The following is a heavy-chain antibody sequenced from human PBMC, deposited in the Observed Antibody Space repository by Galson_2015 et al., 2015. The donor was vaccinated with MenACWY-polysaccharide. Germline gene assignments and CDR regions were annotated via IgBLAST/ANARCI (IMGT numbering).Heavy chain of an antibody. CDR3: ARIDVGGLGYFDR. Sequence: SLRLSCAASGFTLSMYWMSWVRQAPGKGLEWVANINHGGSDRFYVDSVEGRFTISRDNGKNSLYLQMNSLRAEDTAVYYCARIDVGGLGYFDRWGQGTLVTVSS. CDR1: GFTLSMYW. D-gene: IGHD1-26*01. V-gene: IGHV3-7*01. CDR2: INHGGSDR. J-gene: IGHJ4*02.